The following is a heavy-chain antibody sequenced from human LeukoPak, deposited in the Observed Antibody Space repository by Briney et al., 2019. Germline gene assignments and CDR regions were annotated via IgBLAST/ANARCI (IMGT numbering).Heavy chain of an antibody. D-gene: IGHD3-22*01. CDR3: ARDNYDSSGMDYFDR. CDR1: GVSFHNYY. J-gene: IGHJ4*02. Sequence: PSETLSLTCTVSGVSFHNYYWSWIRQPPGQGLEWIANIWHSGITNYNPSLKSRVTISVDPSKNQSSLRLSAVTAADTAVYYCARDNYDSSGMDYFDRWGQGTLVTVAS. CDR2: IWHSGIT. V-gene: IGHV4-59*12.